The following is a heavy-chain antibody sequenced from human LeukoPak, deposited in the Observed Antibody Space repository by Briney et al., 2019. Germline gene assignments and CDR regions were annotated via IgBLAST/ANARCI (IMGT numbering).Heavy chain of an antibody. V-gene: IGHV3-11*05. CDR2: ISSSGSYT. CDR3: AREVTYYYGSGSYNNKYYFDY. J-gene: IGHJ4*02. CDR1: GFTFGDYY. Sequence: GGSLRLSCAASGFTFGDYYMSWIRQAPGKGLEWVSYISSSGSYTNYADSVKGRFTTSRDNAKNSLYLQMNSLRAEDTAVYYCAREVTYYYGSGSYNNKYYFDYWGQGTLVTVSS. D-gene: IGHD3-10*01.